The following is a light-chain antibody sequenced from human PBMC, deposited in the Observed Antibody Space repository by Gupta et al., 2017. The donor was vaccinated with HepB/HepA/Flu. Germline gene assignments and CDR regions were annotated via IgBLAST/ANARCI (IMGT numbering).Light chain of an antibody. CDR2: DSS. J-gene: IGKJ4*01. CDR3: QQGSKWPFT. V-gene: IGKV3-11*01. CDR1: QRIITY. Sequence: IVLTQSPATLSLSPGARATLSCRASQRIITYLAWYQQKPGQAHRLLIYDSSKRATGIPARFSGSGSGTDFTLTITSLEPEDSAVYYCQQGSKWPFTFGGGTKVEIK.